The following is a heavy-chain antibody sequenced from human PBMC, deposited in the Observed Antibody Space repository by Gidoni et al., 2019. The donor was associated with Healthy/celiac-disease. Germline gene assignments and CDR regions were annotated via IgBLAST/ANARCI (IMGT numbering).Heavy chain of an antibody. CDR3: AKDASRDYDILTGYSAYYYYGMDV. V-gene: IGHV3-23*01. CDR2: ISGSGGST. D-gene: IGHD3-9*01. CDR1: GFTFSSYA. Sequence: EVQLLESGGGLVQPGGSLRLSCAASGFTFSSYAMSWVRQAPGKGLGWVSAISGSGGSTYYADSVKGRFTISRDNSKNTLYLQMNSLRAEDTAVYYCAKDASRDYDILTGYSAYYYYGMDVWGQGTTVTVSS. J-gene: IGHJ6*02.